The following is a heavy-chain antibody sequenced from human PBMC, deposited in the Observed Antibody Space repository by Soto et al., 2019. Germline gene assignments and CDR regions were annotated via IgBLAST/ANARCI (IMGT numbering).Heavy chain of an antibody. CDR2: FYYSGPN. D-gene: IGHD3-9*01. CDR1: GGSISIGGNY. CDR3: ARRHDILTGSDSFDV. V-gene: IGHV4-31*03. Sequence: QVQLQESGPGLVKPSQTLSLTCTLSGGSISIGGNYWPWIGHHPGKGLGWIGDFYYSGPNSYNPSLKSRLTISGDTSNNPFSLRLSSVTAADTAMYYCARRHDILTGSDSFDVWGRGTMVTVSS. J-gene: IGHJ3*01.